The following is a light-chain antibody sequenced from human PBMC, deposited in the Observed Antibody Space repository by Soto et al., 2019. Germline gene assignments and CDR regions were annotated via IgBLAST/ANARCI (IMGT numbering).Light chain of an antibody. J-gene: IGLJ2*01. CDR1: SSDVGGYNY. V-gene: IGLV2-11*01. CDR3: CSYSGSYTWV. CDR2: DVS. Sequence: QSALTQPRSVSGSPGQSVTIYCTGTSSDVGGYNYVSWYQQHPGKAPKLMIYDVSKRPSGVPDRFSGSKSGNTASLTISGLQAEAEADYYFCSYSGSYTWVFGGGTKLTVL.